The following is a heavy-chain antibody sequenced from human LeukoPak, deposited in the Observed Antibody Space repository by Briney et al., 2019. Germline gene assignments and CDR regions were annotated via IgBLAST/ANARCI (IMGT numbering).Heavy chain of an antibody. CDR2: IYYSGSN. J-gene: IGHJ5*02. CDR1: GASISRTTYF. D-gene: IGHD2-2*01. Sequence: SETLSLICAVCGASISRTTYFWGWIRQPPGKGLEWIGSIYYSGSNYYNPSLKSRVTISLDMSKNQFSLNLNSVTAADTAVYFCARRAQSTGNWFDPWGQGTLVTVSS. CDR3: ARRAQSTGNWFDP. V-gene: IGHV4-39*01.